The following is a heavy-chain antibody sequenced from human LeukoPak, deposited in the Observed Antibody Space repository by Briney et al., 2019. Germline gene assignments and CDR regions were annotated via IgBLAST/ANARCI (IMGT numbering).Heavy chain of an antibody. D-gene: IGHD1-26*01. V-gene: IGHV3-23*01. Sequence: SGGSLRLSCAASGFTFNKYGMHWVRQAPGKGLEWVSAISGSGGSTYYADSVKGRFTISRDNSKNTLYLQMNSLRAEDTAVYYCAKGGEWELPSYFDYWGQGTLVTVSS. CDR1: GFTFNKYG. CDR3: AKGGEWELPSYFDY. J-gene: IGHJ4*02. CDR2: ISGSGGST.